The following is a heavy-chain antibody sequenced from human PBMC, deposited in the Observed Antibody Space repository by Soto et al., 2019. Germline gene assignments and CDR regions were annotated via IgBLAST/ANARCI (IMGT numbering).Heavy chain of an antibody. CDR2: MNPNSGNT. Sequence: GASVKVSCKASGYTFTSYDINWVRQATGQGLEWTGWMNPNSGNTGYAQKFQGRVTMTRNTSISTAYMELSSLRSEDTAVYYCARTVGATIIYYYYYGMDVWGQGTTVTVSS. J-gene: IGHJ6*02. V-gene: IGHV1-8*01. CDR1: GYTFTSYD. CDR3: ARTVGATIIYYYYYGMDV. D-gene: IGHD1-26*01.